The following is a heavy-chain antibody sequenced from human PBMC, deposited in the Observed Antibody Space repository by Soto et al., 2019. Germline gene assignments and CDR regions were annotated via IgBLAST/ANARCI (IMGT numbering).Heavy chain of an antibody. V-gene: IGHV3-7*01. D-gene: IGHD2-2*01. CDR1: GFTFSSYW. CDR2: MKQDGSEI. Sequence: PGGSLRLSCAASGFTFSSYWMSWVRQAPGKGLEWVATMKQDGSEIYYVDSVKGRFTISRDNAKNSLYLQMNSLRAEDTALYYCAREGSSSTSCYKTAWFDPWGQGTLVTVSS. J-gene: IGHJ5*02. CDR3: AREGSSSTSCYKTAWFDP.